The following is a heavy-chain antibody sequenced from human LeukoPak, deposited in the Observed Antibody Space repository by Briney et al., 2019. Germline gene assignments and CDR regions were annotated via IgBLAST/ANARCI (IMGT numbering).Heavy chain of an antibody. Sequence: GESLKISCKGSGYSFTSYWIGWVRQMPGKGLEWMGIIDPGDSDTRYSPSFQGQVTISADKSISTAYLQWSSLKASDTAMYYCARQSRVPAGPNWFDPWGQGTLVTVSS. CDR1: GYSFTSYW. J-gene: IGHJ5*02. D-gene: IGHD2-2*01. V-gene: IGHV5-51*01. CDR3: ARQSRVPAGPNWFDP. CDR2: IDPGDSDT.